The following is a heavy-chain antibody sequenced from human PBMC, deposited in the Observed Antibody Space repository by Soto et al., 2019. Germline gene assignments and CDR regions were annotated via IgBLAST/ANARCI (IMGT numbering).Heavy chain of an antibody. V-gene: IGHV3-23*01. CDR1: GFTFSSYA. D-gene: IGHD3-10*01. J-gene: IGHJ4*02. CDR3: AQNGGSGSFYAFDY. Sequence: GGSLRLSCAASGFTFSSYAMSWVRQAPGKELEWVSAISTSGTRTYYADSVKGRFTISRDNSKNTLYLHMHSLRAEDTAVYFCAQNGGSGSFYAFDYWGPGTLVTVSS. CDR2: ISTSGTRT.